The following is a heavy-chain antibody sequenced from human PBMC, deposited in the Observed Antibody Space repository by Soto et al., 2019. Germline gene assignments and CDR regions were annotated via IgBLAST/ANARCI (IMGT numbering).Heavy chain of an antibody. V-gene: IGHV4-34*01. D-gene: IGHD3-10*01. Sequence: SETLSLTCAVYGGSFSGYYWSWIRQPPGKGLEWIGEINHSGSTNYNPSLKSRVTISVDTSKNQFSLKLSSVTAAYTAVYYCARGRLPTHLHFYGSGSPLAYFDYWGQGTLVT. J-gene: IGHJ4*02. CDR1: GGSFSGYY. CDR2: INHSGST. CDR3: ARGRLPTHLHFYGSGSPLAYFDY.